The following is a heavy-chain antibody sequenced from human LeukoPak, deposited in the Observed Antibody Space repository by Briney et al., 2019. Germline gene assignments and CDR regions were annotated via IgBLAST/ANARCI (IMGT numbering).Heavy chain of an antibody. CDR1: GYGFTNYW. J-gene: IGHJ3*02. V-gene: IGHV5-10-1*01. CDR3: ARALRITFGGGRGAFDI. CDR2: IDPSDSYT. D-gene: IGHD3-16*01. Sequence: PGESLKISCKGSGYGFTNYWISWVRQMPGKGLEWMGRIDPSDSYTNYSPSFQGHLTISADTSISTAYLQWSSLKASDTAMYYCARALRITFGGGRGAFDIWGQGTMVTVSS.